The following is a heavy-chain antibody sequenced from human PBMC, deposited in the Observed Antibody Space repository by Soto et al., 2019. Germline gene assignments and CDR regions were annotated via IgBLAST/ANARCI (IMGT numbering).Heavy chain of an antibody. D-gene: IGHD2-15*01. CDR1: GFNFSDYY. V-gene: IGHV3-11*01. CDR3: ARDPIYAGYCSGGSCYGLGDDY. CDR2: ISSSGSTI. Sequence: GAYLKISCAASGFNFSDYYMSWIRQAPGKGLEWVSYISSSGSTIYYADSVKGRFTISRDNAKNSLYLQMNSLRAEDTAVYYCARDPIYAGYCSGGSCYGLGDDYWGQGTLLTVS. J-gene: IGHJ4*02.